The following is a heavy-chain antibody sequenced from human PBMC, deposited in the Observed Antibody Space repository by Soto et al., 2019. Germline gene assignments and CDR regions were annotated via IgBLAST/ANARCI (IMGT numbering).Heavy chain of an antibody. D-gene: IGHD6-13*01. CDR1: GFTFSSYG. CDR3: AKDQGAAGQNKYYYYGMDV. J-gene: IGHJ6*02. Sequence: GGSLRLSCAASGFTFSSYGMHWVRQAPGKGLEWVAVISYDGSNKYYADSVKGRFTISRDNSKNTLYLQMNSLRAEDTAVYYCAKDQGAAGQNKYYYYGMDVWGQGTTVTVSS. CDR2: ISYDGSNK. V-gene: IGHV3-30*18.